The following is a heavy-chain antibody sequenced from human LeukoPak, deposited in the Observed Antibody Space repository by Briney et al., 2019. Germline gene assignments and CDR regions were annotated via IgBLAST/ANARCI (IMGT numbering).Heavy chain of an antibody. J-gene: IGHJ4*02. D-gene: IGHD3-22*01. CDR3: ARELRDSSGYYLAPFDY. V-gene: IGHV1-69*13. Sequence: SVKVSCKASGGTFNSYAISWVRQAPGQGLEWMGGIIPIFGTANYAQKFQGRVTITADESTTTAYMELSSLRSEDTAVYYCARELRDSSGYYLAPFDYWGQGALVTVSS. CDR1: GGTFNSYA. CDR2: IIPIFGTA.